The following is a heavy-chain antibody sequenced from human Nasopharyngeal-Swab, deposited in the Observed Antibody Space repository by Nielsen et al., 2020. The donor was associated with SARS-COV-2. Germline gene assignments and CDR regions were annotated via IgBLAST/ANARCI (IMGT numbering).Heavy chain of an antibody. V-gene: IGHV1-18*01. D-gene: IGHD5/OR15-5a*01. CDR2: ISAYNANT. CDR1: GYTFTSYG. J-gene: IGHJ4*02. Sequence: ASVKVSCKAFGYTFTSYGISWVRQAPGQGLEWMGWISAYNANTKNAQKLQGRVTMTTDTSTNTAYMELRSLRSDDTAVYYCARDDRITSVSLFDYWGQGTLVTVSS. CDR3: ARDDRITSVSLFDY.